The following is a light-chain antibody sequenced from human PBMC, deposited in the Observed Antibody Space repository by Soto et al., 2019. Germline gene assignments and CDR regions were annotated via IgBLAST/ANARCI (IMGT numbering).Light chain of an antibody. CDR2: GAS. Sequence: EIVMTQSPATPSVSPGERATLSCRASQSVSSNLAWYQQKPGQAPRLLIYGASTRATGIPARFSGSGSGTESTLTISSLQSEDFAVYYCQQYNNWRTFGQGTKVDIK. J-gene: IGKJ1*01. CDR1: QSVSSN. CDR3: QQYNNWRT. V-gene: IGKV3-15*01.